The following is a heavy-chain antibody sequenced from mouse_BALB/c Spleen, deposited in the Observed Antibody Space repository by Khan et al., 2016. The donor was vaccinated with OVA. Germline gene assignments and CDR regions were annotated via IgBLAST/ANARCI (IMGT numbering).Heavy chain of an antibody. V-gene: IGHV5-4*02. J-gene: IGHJ3*01. Sequence: EVGLVESGGGLVKPGGSLKLSCAASGFTFSDYYMYWVRQTPEKRLEWVATISDGGSYTYYPDSVKGRFTISRDDAKNNLYLQMSSLKSEDTAIYYCERGDYGNPFSYWGQGTLVTVSA. D-gene: IGHD2-1*01. CDR1: GFTFSDYY. CDR2: ISDGGSYT. CDR3: ERGDYGNPFSY.